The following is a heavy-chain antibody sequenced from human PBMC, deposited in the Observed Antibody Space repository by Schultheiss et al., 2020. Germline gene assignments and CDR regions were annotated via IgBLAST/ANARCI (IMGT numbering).Heavy chain of an antibody. D-gene: IGHD3-22*01. CDR2: ISAYNGKI. CDR1: GYTFTSYG. J-gene: IGHJ6*02. V-gene: IGHV1-18*04. CDR3: ARFLHYDTSGYSNVVFHYGMDV. Sequence: ASVKVSCKASGYTFTSYGISWVRQAPGQGLEWMGWISAYNGKISYAQNLQGRVTMTTDTSTSTAYMELRSLRSDDTAVYYCARFLHYDTSGYSNVVFHYGMDVWGQGTTVNVSS.